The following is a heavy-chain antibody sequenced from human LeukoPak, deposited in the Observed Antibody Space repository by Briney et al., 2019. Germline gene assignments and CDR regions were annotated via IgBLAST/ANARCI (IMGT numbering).Heavy chain of an antibody. Sequence: ASVQVSCKASGYTSTSYGISWVRQAPGQGLEWMGWISAYNGNTNYAQKLQGRVTMTRDTSISTAYMELSSLRSDDTAVYYCATNQYGDYTLGDYWGQGTLVSVSS. CDR1: GYTSTSYG. D-gene: IGHD4-17*01. V-gene: IGHV1-18*01. CDR3: ATNQYGDYTLGDY. J-gene: IGHJ4*02. CDR2: ISAYNGNT.